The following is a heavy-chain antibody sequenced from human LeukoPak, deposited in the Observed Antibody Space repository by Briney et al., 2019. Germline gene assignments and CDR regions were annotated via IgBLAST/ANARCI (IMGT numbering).Heavy chain of an antibody. D-gene: IGHD3-3*01. CDR3: ARDPGATYYDFWSGYSYYMDV. CDR2: ISSSGTPI. V-gene: IGHV3-48*03. CDR1: GFTFSSYE. J-gene: IGHJ6*03. Sequence: GGSVTLSCAASGFTFSSYEMKWVRQARGKGLEWVSYISSSGTPIYYADSVKGRFTISRDNAKNSLYLQMNSLSAEDTAVYYCARDPGATYYDFWSGYSYYMDVWGKGTTVTVSS.